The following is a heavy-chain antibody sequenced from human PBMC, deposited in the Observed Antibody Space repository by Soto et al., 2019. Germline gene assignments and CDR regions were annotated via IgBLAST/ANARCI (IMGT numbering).Heavy chain of an antibody. Sequence: EVQLVESGGALAQPGGSLRLSCAASGFTITSDAMDWVRQAPGKGRVYVSGISSNGAGTYSANAVKGRFTISRESSMTTVYVQMDSLRPEDMAVYYCARRAGAYCYYMEVWGEGATV. CDR1: GFTITSDA. V-gene: IGHV3-64*01. D-gene: IGHD2-21*01. J-gene: IGHJ6*03. CDR2: ISSNGAGT. CDR3: ARRAGAYCYYMEV.